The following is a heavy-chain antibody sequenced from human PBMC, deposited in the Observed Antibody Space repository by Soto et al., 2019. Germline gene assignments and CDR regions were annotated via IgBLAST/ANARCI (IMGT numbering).Heavy chain of an antibody. CDR1: GYTFTSYG. D-gene: IGHD4-4*01. J-gene: IGHJ4*02. Sequence: ASVKVSCNGLGYTFTSYGISWVRPAPGQGLEWMGWLRPNDGHTNYAQKFQDRVTMTRDTSTTTVYMDLRSLGSDDTAVYYCAIIGSGDYSDFDYWGQGTLVTVSS. CDR3: AIIGSGDYSDFDY. V-gene: IGHV1-18*01. CDR2: LRPNDGHT.